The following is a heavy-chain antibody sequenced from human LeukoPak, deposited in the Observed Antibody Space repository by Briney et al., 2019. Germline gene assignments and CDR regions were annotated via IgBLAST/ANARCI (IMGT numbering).Heavy chain of an antibody. V-gene: IGHV1-69*13. CDR3: ARAGGIAAPTGFDP. D-gene: IGHD6-13*01. CDR2: IIPIFGTA. Sequence: SVKVSCKASGGTFSSYAISWVRQAPGQGLEWTGGIIPIFGTANYAQKFQGRVTITADESTSTAYMELSSLRSEDTAVYYCARAGGIAAPTGFDPWGQGTLVTVSS. CDR1: GGTFSSYA. J-gene: IGHJ5*02.